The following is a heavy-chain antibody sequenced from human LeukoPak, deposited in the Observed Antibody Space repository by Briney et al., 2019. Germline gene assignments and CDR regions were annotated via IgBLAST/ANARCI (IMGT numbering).Heavy chain of an antibody. Sequence: SETLSLTCSVSGDSISDYYWTWIRQPPGKGLEWIGNTYHSGSTNYNPSLKRRVTISMDTSKNQLSLKLSSVTAADTGVYYCTRGFYYMDVWAKGTTVTVSS. J-gene: IGHJ6*03. CDR2: TYHSGST. CDR3: TRGFYYMDV. CDR1: GDSISDYY. V-gene: IGHV4-59*01.